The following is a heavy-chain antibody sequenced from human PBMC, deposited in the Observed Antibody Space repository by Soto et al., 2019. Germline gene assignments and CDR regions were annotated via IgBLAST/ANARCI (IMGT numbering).Heavy chain of an antibody. V-gene: IGHV1-69*06. J-gene: IGHJ6*02. CDR2: IIPIFGTA. CDR1: GGTFSSYA. D-gene: IGHD3-22*01. CDR3: ARADYYDSSGYFYDPPPRYYYYGMDV. Sequence: SVKVSCKASGGTFSSYAISWVRQAPGQGLEWMGGIIPIFGTANYAQKFQGRVTITADKSTSTAYMELSSLRSEDTAVYYCARADYYDSSGYFYDPPPRYYYYGMDVWGQGTTVTVSS.